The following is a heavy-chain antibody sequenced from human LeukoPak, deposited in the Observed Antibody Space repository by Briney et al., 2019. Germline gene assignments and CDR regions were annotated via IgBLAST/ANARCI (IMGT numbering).Heavy chain of an antibody. Sequence: SETLSLTCTVSGGSISSYYWSWIRQPPGKGLEWIGYIYYSGSTNYNPSLKSRVTISVDTSKNQFSLKLSSVTAADTAVYYCASSFPRWMVPVYWGQGTLVTVSS. CDR1: GGSISSYY. D-gene: IGHD2-2*03. V-gene: IGHV4-59*08. CDR3: ASSFPRWMVPVY. CDR2: IYYSGST. J-gene: IGHJ4*02.